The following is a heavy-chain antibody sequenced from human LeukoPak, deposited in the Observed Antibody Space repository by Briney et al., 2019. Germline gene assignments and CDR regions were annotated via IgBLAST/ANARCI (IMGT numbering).Heavy chain of an antibody. D-gene: IGHD3-22*01. CDR3: ARNFGSVGSGYYQMDAFDI. J-gene: IGHJ3*02. Sequence: PSETLSLTCTVSGGSISSSSYYWGWIRQPPGKGLEWIGSLYYSGSTYYNPSLKSRVTMSVDTSKNQFSLKVNSVTAPDTAVYYCARNFGSVGSGYYQMDAFDIWGQGTMVTVSS. CDR1: GGSISSSSYY. CDR2: LYYSGST. V-gene: IGHV4-39*07.